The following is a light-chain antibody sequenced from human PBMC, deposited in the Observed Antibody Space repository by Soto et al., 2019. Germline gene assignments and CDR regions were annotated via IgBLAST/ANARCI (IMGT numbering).Light chain of an antibody. CDR2: GAS. J-gene: IGKJ1*01. CDR3: QQYGTSPRT. V-gene: IGKV3-20*01. Sequence: EVMLTQSPGTLSLSPGERANLSCRASQSIFSNYLAWYQQKSGQAPRLLIYGASNRATGIPDRFSGSGSGTDFTLTISRLEPEDFAVYYCQQYGTSPRTFGQGTKVEFK. CDR1: QSIFSNY.